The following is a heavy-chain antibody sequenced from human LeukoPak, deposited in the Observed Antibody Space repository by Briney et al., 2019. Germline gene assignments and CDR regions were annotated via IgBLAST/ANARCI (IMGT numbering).Heavy chain of an antibody. CDR2: IIPILGIA. CDR1: GGTFSSYA. CDR3: ARYEYGSTSSWGYYDSSGYYYGDRYYGMDV. J-gene: IGHJ6*02. V-gene: IGHV1-69*04. D-gene: IGHD3-22*01. Sequence: GASVKVSCKASGGTFSSYAISWVRQAPGQGLEWMGRIIPILGIANYAQKFQGRVTITADKSTSTAYMELSSLRSEDTAVYYCARYEYGSTSSWGYYDSSGYYYGDRYYGMDVWGQGTTVTVSS.